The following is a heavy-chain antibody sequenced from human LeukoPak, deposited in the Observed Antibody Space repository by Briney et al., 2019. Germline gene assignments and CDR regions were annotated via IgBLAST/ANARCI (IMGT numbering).Heavy chain of an antibody. J-gene: IGHJ4*02. CDR1: GDTFRSYA. CDR2: IIPIFGTA. Sequence: SVKVSCKASGDTFRSYAISWVRQAPGQGLEWMGGIIPIFGTANYAQKFQGRVTITADESTTTAYMELSSLRSEDTAVYYCARGVVASRPNHFDYWGQGTLVTVSS. D-gene: IGHD1-14*01. CDR3: ARGVVASRPNHFDY. V-gene: IGHV1-69*13.